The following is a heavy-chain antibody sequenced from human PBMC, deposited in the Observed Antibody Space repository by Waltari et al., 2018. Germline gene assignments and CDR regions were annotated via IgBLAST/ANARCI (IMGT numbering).Heavy chain of an antibody. D-gene: IGHD1-26*01. CDR2: IMSIGSTI. V-gene: IGHV3-48*03. CDR3: ARGFGWELPY. J-gene: IGHJ4*02. Sequence: EVQLVESGGGLVQPGGSLRLSCAASGFTFSSYEMNWVRQAPGKVLEAVAYIMSIGSTIYYADSVKGRFTMSRDNAKNSLYLQMNSLRAEDTAVYYCARGFGWELPYWGQGTLVTVSS. CDR1: GFTFSSYE.